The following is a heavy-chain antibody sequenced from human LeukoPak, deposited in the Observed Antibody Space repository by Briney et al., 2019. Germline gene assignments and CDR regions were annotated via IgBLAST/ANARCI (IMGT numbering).Heavy chain of an antibody. CDR1: GYTFTGYY. Sequence: ASVKVSCKTSGYTFTGYYMHWVRQAPGQGLEWMGWINPNSGGTNYAQKFQGRVIMTRDTSISTAYMELSRLRSDDTAVYYCARGGYYDSSGYYPLDYWGQGTLVTVSS. CDR2: INPNSGGT. CDR3: ARGGYYDSSGYYPLDY. D-gene: IGHD3-22*01. V-gene: IGHV1-2*02. J-gene: IGHJ4*02.